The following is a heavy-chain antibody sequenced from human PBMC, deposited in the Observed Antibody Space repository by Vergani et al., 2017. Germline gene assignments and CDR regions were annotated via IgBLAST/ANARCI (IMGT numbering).Heavy chain of an antibody. CDR2: IYPGDSDT. CDR3: ARSPMTTVTTIAWYFDL. V-gene: IGHV5-51*01. J-gene: IGHJ2*01. D-gene: IGHD4-17*01. CDR1: GYSFTSYW. Sequence: EVQLVQSGAEVKKPGESLKISCKGSGYSFTSYWIGWVRQMPGKGLEWMGIIYPGDSDTRYSPSFQGQVTISADKSISTAYLQWSSLKASVTAMYYCARSPMTTVTTIAWYFDLWGRGTLVTVSS.